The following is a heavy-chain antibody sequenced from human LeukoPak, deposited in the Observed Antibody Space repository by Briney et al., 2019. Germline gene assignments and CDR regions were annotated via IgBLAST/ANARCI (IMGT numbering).Heavy chain of an antibody. D-gene: IGHD2-2*01. Sequence: SETLSLTCTLSGVSISGSSYYWAWIRQPPGKGLEWIGSIYYGGSAYYNPSLKSRVTISVDPSKDQFSLKLSSVLAADTAVYYCAGGRADQVLFYDYWGQGTLVTVSS. CDR3: AGGRADQVLFYDY. J-gene: IGHJ4*02. CDR2: IYYGGSA. V-gene: IGHV4-39*07. CDR1: GVSISGSSYY.